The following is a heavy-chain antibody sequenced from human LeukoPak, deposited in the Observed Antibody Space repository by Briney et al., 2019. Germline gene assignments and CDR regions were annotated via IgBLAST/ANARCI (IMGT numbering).Heavy chain of an antibody. CDR1: GGSISSYY. V-gene: IGHV4-59*01. CDR3: AGVFPDSSRYIGPLDH. CDR2: IYYSGST. D-gene: IGHD3-22*01. J-gene: IGHJ4*02. Sequence: PSETLSLTCAVSGGSISSYYWSWIRQPPGKGLEFIGHIYYSGSTNYNPSLKSRVTISVDTFKKQFSLNLSSVTAADTAVYYCAGVFPDSSRYIGPLDHWGQGTLVTVSP.